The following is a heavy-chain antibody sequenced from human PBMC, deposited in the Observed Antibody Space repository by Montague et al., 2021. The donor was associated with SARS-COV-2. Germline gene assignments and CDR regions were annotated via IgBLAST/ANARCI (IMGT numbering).Heavy chain of an antibody. CDR2: ISYDGSHQ. J-gene: IGHJ6*02. Sequence: SLRLSCAASAFPFTSYSIHWVRQAPGQGREWVAIISYDGSHQYYAASVKGRFTISRDNSKNTVYLQMTSLRPEDTAVYYCARVYGSHWPPNYAMDVWGQGTTVTVSS. V-gene: IGHV3-30*04. D-gene: IGHD6-13*01. CDR3: ARVYGSHWPPNYAMDV. CDR1: AFPFTSYS.